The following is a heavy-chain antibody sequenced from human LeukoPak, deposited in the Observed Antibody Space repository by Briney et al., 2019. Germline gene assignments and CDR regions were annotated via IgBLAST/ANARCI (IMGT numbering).Heavy chain of an antibody. J-gene: IGHJ4*02. Sequence: GGSLRLSCAASGFTFSSYWTSWVRQAPGKGLEWVANIKQDGSEKYYVDSVKGRFTISRDNAKNSLYLQMNSLRAEDTAVYYCARESYTAMVDYWGQGTLVTVSS. V-gene: IGHV3-7*01. CDR2: IKQDGSEK. CDR3: ARESYTAMVDY. D-gene: IGHD5-18*01. CDR1: GFTFSSYW.